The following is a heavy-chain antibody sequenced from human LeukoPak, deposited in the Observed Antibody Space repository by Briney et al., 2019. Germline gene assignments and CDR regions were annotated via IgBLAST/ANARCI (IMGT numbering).Heavy chain of an antibody. Sequence: GGSLRLSCEASAFTLRTYCMNWVRQAPGKGLEWVAKIKRDGSAKYYVDSVKGRFTISRDDAKNSLYLQMNSLRADDTAVYFCARSATIVDDYFDYWGQGTLVTVSS. CDR2: IKRDGSAK. CDR3: ARSATIVDDYFDY. J-gene: IGHJ4*02. CDR1: AFTLRTYC. D-gene: IGHD1-7*01. V-gene: IGHV3-7*01.